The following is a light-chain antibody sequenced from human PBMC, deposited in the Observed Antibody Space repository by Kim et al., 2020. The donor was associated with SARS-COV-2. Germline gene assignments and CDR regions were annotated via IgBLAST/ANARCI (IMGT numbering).Light chain of an antibody. CDR2: GAS. Sequence: ASVGDRVYISCRASQSVNKYLIWSQHKRGTVPSLLICGASSLQSCGPTRCSASGSGTIFNLPISRLQPGDFLTYYCEQSYNVPYTFRQRA. CDR1: QSVNKY. J-gene: IGKJ2*01. V-gene: IGKV1-39*01. CDR3: EQSYNVPYT.